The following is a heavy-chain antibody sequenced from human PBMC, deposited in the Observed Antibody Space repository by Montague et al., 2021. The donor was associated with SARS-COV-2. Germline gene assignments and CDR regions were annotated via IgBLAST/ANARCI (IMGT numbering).Heavy chain of an antibody. CDR1: GFPFSSYE. CDR3: ATYYYNSDHVRSA. J-gene: IGHJ5*02. D-gene: IGHD3-10*01. V-gene: IGHV3-48*03. Sequence: SRSISCPASGFPFSSYEMNWVRQAPGKGLEWISKIINSGSSTYYADSVKGRFTISRDNAKNSLYLQMNSLRAEDTAVYYCATYYYNSDHVRSAWGQGTLVTVSS. CDR2: IINSGSST.